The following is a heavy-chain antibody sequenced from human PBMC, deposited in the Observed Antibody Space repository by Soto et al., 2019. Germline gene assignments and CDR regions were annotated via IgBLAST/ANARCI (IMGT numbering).Heavy chain of an antibody. J-gene: IGHJ6*02. V-gene: IGHV3-23*01. CDR2: ISGSGGST. Sequence: GAPRLSPAASWFPLRRHSLRSGPPAPGEWGGGGSAISGSGGSTYYADSVKGRFTISRDNSKNTLYLQMNSLRAEDTAVYYCAKGGRWDCSSTSCYANYYYGMDVWGQGTTVTVS. CDR3: AKGGRWDCSSTSCYANYYYGMDV. CDR1: WFPLRRHS. D-gene: IGHD2-2*01.